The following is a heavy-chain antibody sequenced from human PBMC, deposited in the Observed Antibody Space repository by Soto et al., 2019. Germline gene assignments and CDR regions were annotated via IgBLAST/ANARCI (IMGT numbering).Heavy chain of an antibody. Sequence: GGSLRLACAASGFTFSTYGMHWVRQAPGKGLEWVSSINAGGNHEDHADSVKGRFTISRDNAKNSLYLQMNSLRAADTAVYYCARDGAAGSAMGVWGQGTTVTGSS. D-gene: IGHD6-13*01. J-gene: IGHJ6*02. CDR1: GFTFSTYG. CDR2: INAGGNHE. CDR3: ARDGAAGSAMGV. V-gene: IGHV3-21*06.